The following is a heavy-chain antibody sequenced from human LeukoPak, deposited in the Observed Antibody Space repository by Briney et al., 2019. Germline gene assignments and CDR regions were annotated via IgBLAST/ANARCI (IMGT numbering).Heavy chain of an antibody. CDR3: ARAPKQQLVYYYYYMDV. J-gene: IGHJ6*03. CDR1: GYTFSTYW. Sequence: GESLKISCEAFGYTFSTYWVGWVRQVPGKGLEWMGWINPNSGGTNYAQKFQGRFTMTRDTSISTAYMELSRLRSDDTAVYYCARAPKQQLVYYYYYMDVWGKGTTVTVSS. V-gene: IGHV1-2*02. D-gene: IGHD6-13*01. CDR2: INPNSGGT.